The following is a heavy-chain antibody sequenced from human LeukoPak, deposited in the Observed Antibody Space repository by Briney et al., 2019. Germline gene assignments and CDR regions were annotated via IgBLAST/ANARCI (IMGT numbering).Heavy chain of an antibody. CDR3: AELGITMIGGV. D-gene: IGHD3-10*02. V-gene: IGHV3-21*01. Sequence: PGGSLRLSCEASGFSFSSYSMNWVRQAPGKGLEWVSSITSTSNSIYYADSLKGRFTISRDNAKNSLYLQMNSLRAEDTAVYYCAELGITMIGGVWGKGTTVTISS. J-gene: IGHJ6*04. CDR2: ITSTSNSI. CDR1: GFSFSSYS.